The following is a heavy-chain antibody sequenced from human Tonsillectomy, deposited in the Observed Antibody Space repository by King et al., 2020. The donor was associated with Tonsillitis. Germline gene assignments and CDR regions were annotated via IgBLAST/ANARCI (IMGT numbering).Heavy chain of an antibody. V-gene: IGHV3-33*08. J-gene: IGHJ4*02. Sequence: VQLVESGGGVVQPGRSLRLSCAASGFTLTAYGIHWVRQAPGKGLEWVAVIWNDGSNKYNADSVKGRFTISRDNSQNTVYLQMKSLRAEDTAVYYCSGDRDYGAPFNYWGQGTLVTVSS. D-gene: IGHD4-17*01. CDR2: IWNDGSNK. CDR3: SGDRDYGAPFNY. CDR1: GFTLTAYG.